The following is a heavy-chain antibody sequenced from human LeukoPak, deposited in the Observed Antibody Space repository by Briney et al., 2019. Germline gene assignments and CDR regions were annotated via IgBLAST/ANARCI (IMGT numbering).Heavy chain of an antibody. CDR2: ISSSSSDI. Sequence: PGGSLRLSCTASGFTFSSYTMNWVRQAPWKGLEWVSLISSSSSDIYYADSVKGRFTISRDNANNSLYLQMSSLRADDTAVYYCARVYYGGSLDYWGQGTLVTVSS. CDR1: GFTFSSYT. J-gene: IGHJ4*02. D-gene: IGHD4-23*01. CDR3: ARVYYGGSLDY. V-gene: IGHV3-21*01.